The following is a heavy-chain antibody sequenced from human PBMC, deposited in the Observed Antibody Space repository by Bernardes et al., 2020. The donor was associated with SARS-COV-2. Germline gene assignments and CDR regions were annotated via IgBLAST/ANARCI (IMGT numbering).Heavy chain of an antibody. J-gene: IGHJ4*02. Sequence: GGSLRLSCAASGFTFSSYCMHWVRQAPGKGPVWVSRIKSDGSDTAYADSVKGRFIISRDNAKNTLHLQMNSLRAEDTAVYYCASQGYCSGGTCQHYWGQGTLVTVSS. CDR1: GFTFSSYC. D-gene: IGHD2-15*01. CDR2: IKSDGSDT. V-gene: IGHV3-74*01. CDR3: ASQGYCSGGTCQHY.